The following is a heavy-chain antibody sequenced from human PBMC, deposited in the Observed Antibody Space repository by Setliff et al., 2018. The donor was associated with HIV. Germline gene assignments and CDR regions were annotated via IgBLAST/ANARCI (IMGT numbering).Heavy chain of an antibody. CDR1: GFTFNNYG. Sequence: GGSLRLSCAASGFTFNNYGMSWVRQAPGKGLEWVALIYYDGSKKYYADSVQGRFTISRDNSKKMLYLQMNSLRVEDTAVYYCARDLHILYSNSGGGFDYWGQGTLVTVSS. CDR2: IYYDGSKK. V-gene: IGHV3-33*01. CDR3: ARDLHILYSNSGGGFDY. D-gene: IGHD6-6*01. J-gene: IGHJ4*02.